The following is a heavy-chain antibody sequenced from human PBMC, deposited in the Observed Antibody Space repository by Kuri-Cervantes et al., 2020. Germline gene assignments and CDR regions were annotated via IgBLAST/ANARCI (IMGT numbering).Heavy chain of an antibody. CDR3: AIGRPKERYYYYMDV. Sequence: GSLRLSCTVSGGSISSYYWSWIRQPAGKGLEWIGRIYTSGSTNYNPSLKSRVTISVDKSKNQFSLKLSSVTAADTAVYYCAIGRPKERYYYYMDVWGKGTTVTVSS. J-gene: IGHJ6*03. CDR2: IYTSGST. V-gene: IGHV4-4*07. CDR1: GGSISSYY.